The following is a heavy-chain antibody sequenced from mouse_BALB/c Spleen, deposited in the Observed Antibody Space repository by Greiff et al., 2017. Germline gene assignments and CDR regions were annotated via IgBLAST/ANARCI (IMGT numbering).Heavy chain of an antibody. CDR2: VNPYNGGT. V-gene: IGHV1-19*01. J-gene: IGHJ4*01. CDR1: GYTFTDYY. CDR3: AREGAMDD. Sequence: VQLQQSGPELVKPGASVKMSCKASGYTFTDYYMDWVKQSHGESFEWIGRVNPYNGGTSYNQKFKGNATLTDDKSSSTAYMELNSLTSEDSAVYYCAREGAMDDGGQGTSVTVSS.